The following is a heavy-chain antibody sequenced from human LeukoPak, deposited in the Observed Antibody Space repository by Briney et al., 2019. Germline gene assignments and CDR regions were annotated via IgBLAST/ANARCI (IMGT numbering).Heavy chain of an antibody. J-gene: IGHJ5*02. Sequence: SETLSLTCTVSGGSISSSYWSWIRQPPGKGLEWIGYIHYSGSTNYNPSLKSRATISVDTSKAHFSLKLSSATATDTAAYYCARHDPGWFDTWGQGTLVPVSS. V-gene: IGHV4-59*08. CDR3: ARHDPGWFDT. CDR1: GGSISSSY. D-gene: IGHD7-27*01. CDR2: IHYSGST.